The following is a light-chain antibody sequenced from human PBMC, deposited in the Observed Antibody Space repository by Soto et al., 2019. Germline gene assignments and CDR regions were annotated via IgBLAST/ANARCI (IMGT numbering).Light chain of an antibody. CDR2: SNN. CDR3: AAWDDSLNGWV. V-gene: IGLV1-44*01. J-gene: IGLJ3*02. Sequence: QSVLTQPPSASGTPGQRVTISCSGSSSSIGRNTVDWYQQLPGTAPKLLVYSNNQRPSGVPDRFSGSKSGTSGSLAISGLQSEDEADYYCAAWDDSLNGWVFGGGTQLTVL. CDR1: SSSIGRNT.